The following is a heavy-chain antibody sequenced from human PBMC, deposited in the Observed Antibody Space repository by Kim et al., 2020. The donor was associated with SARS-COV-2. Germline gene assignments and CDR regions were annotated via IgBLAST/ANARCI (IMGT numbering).Heavy chain of an antibody. V-gene: IGHV3-23*01. D-gene: IGHD5-12*01. CDR1: GFTFSSYA. J-gene: IGHJ6*02. CDR2: LSGSGGNT. Sequence: GGSLRLSCAASGFTFSSYAMSWVRQAPGKGLEWVSALSGSGGNTYYADSVKGRFTISRDNSKNTLYLQMNSLRAEDTAVYFCAKGLQGGYSGYDRGGYYYYYYGMDVWGQGTTVTVSS. CDR3: AKGLQGGYSGYDRGGYYYYYYGMDV.